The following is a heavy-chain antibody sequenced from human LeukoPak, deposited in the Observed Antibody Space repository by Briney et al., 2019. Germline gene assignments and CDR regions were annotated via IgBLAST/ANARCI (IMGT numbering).Heavy chain of an antibody. CDR1: GGTFSSYA. Sequence: GASVKVSCKASGGTFSSYAISWVRQAPGQGLEWMGGIIPIFGTANYAQKFQGRVTITADESTSTAYMELSSMRSEETAVYYCARGHGDYYYYYMDVWGKGTTVTISS. V-gene: IGHV1-69*13. CDR2: IIPIFGTA. CDR3: ARGHGDYYYYYMDV. J-gene: IGHJ6*03. D-gene: IGHD2-21*01.